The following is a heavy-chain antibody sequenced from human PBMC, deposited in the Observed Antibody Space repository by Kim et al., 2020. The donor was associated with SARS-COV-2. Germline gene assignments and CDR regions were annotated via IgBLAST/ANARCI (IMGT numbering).Heavy chain of an antibody. CDR3: ARSGVHLLSDFDS. Sequence: YAASVKGRFIISTDDAKNSLYLQMHSLRADDTAVYYCARSGVHLLSDFDSWGRGTLITVSS. D-gene: IGHD2-2*01. J-gene: IGHJ4*02. V-gene: IGHV3-11*06.